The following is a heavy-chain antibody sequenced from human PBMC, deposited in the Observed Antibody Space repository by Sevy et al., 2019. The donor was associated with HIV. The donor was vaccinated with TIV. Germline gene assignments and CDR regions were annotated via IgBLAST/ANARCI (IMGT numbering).Heavy chain of an antibody. V-gene: IGHV3-11*01. CDR3: ARGPSSLFIAEYFQH. CDR2: ISSSGSTI. D-gene: IGHD6-6*01. Sequence: GGSLRLSCAASGFTISDYYMSWIRQAPGKGLEWVSYISSSGSTIYYADSVKGRFTISRDNAKNSLYLQMNSLRAEDTAVYYCARGPSSLFIAEYFQHWGQGTLVTVSS. J-gene: IGHJ1*01. CDR1: GFTISDYY.